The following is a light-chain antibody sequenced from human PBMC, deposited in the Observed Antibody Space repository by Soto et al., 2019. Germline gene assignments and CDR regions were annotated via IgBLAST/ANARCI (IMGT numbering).Light chain of an antibody. Sequence: SPPASVSGSPGQLITISCTGTSSDVGRYNLVSWYQQYPGKAPKVMIYEGSKRPSGVSNRFSGSKSGNTASLAISGLQAEEEADYYCCSYAGSNNYVFGTGTKVTVL. CDR1: SSDVGRYNL. CDR2: EGS. J-gene: IGLJ1*01. CDR3: CSYAGSNNYV. V-gene: IGLV2-23*01.